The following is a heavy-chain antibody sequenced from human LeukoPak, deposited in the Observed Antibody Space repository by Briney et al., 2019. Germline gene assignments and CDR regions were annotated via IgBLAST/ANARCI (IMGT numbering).Heavy chain of an antibody. V-gene: IGHV4-59*01. J-gene: IGHJ5*02. Sequence: PSETLSLTCTVSGGSISSFYWSWIRQPPGKGLEWIGYIYYSGSTNYNPSLKSRVTISVDTSKNQFSLKLSSVTAADTAVYYCARALRRVGTWFDPWGQGTLVTVSS. D-gene: IGHD1-26*01. CDR3: ARALRRVGTWFDP. CDR1: GGSISSFY. CDR2: IYYSGST.